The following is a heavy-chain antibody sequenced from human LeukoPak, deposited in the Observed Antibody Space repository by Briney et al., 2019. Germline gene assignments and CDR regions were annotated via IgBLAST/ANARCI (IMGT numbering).Heavy chain of an antibody. J-gene: IGHJ4*02. CDR3: ARDSSGYFGD. CDR1: GFTFSSYG. D-gene: IGHD3-22*01. CDR2: IWYDGSNK. Sequence: GRSLRLPCAASGFTFSSYGMHWVRQAPGKGLEWMAVIWYDGSNKYYADSVKGRFTISRDNSKNTLYLQMNSLRAEDTAVYYCARDSSGYFGDWGQGTLVTVSS. V-gene: IGHV3-33*01.